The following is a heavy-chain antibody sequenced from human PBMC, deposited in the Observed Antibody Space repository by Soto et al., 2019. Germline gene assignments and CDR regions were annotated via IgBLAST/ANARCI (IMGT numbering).Heavy chain of an antibody. CDR2: IYYSGST. Sequence: PSETLSLTCTVSGGSISRGGYYRSWIRQHPGKGLEWIGYIYYSGSTYYNPSLKSRVTISVDTSKNQFSLKLSSVTAADTAVYYCARVETRGSAFDIWGQGTMVTVSS. CDR1: GGSISRGGYY. J-gene: IGHJ3*02. CDR3: ARVETRGSAFDI. D-gene: IGHD1-26*01. V-gene: IGHV4-31*03.